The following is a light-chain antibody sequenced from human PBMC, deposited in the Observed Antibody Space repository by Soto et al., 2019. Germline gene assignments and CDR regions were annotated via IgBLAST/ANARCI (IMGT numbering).Light chain of an antibody. V-gene: IGLV2-23*01. J-gene: IGLJ1*01. CDR3: YSYAGENLYV. Sequence: QSALTKPASVSASPGQSITIPCTGTSSDVGSYNLVSWFQRHPGKVPKLLIYEGTRRPSGLSDRFSGSKSGTTASLTISGLQAEDEAHYYCYSYAGENLYVFGTGTKLTVL. CDR2: EGT. CDR1: SSDVGSYNL.